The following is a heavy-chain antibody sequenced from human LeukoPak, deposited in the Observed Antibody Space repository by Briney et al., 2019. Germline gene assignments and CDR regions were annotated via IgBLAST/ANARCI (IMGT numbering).Heavy chain of an antibody. CDR1: GFTFSSYE. D-gene: IGHD3-3*01. J-gene: IGHJ2*01. CDR3: ARDASDYWFFDL. V-gene: IGHV3-48*03. Sequence: GGSLRLSCAASGFTFSSYEMNWIRQAPGKGLEWVSYISSSGSTIYYADSLKGRFTISRDNAKNSLYLQMNSLRAEDTALYYCARDASDYWFFDLWGRGTLVTVSS. CDR2: ISSSGSTI.